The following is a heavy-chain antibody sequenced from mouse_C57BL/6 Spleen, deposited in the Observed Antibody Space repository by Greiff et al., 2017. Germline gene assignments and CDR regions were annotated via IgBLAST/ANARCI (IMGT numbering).Heavy chain of an antibody. V-gene: IGHV1-55*01. J-gene: IGHJ4*01. CDR2: IYPGSGST. CDR3: ARKPYYYGSSFYYYAMDY. CDR1: GYTFTSYW. Sequence: QVQLQQPGAELVKPGASVKMSCKASGYTFTSYWITWVKQRPGQGLEWIGDIYPGSGSTNYNEKFKSKATLTVDTSSSTAYMQLSSLTSEDSAVYYCARKPYYYGSSFYYYAMDYWGQGTSVTVSS. D-gene: IGHD1-1*01.